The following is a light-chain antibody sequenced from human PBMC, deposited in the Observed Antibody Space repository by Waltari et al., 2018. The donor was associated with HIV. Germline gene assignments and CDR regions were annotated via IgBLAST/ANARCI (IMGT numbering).Light chain of an antibody. CDR1: RSDVGGYNY. Sequence: QSALTQPPSASGSPGQSVTISCTGTRSDVGGYNYVSWYQQHPGKAPKLMLYEVTKRPLGFPDRFSGSRSGNTASLTVAGLQAEDEADYFCSSYAGSKNLVVFGGGTKLTVL. J-gene: IGLJ2*01. V-gene: IGLV2-8*01. CDR3: SSYAGSKNLVV. CDR2: EVT.